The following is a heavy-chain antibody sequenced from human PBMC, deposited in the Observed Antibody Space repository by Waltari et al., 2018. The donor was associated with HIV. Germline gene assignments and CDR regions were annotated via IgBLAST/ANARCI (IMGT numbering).Heavy chain of an antibody. V-gene: IGHV3-21*01. CDR3: ATLVSSGWYYFDY. J-gene: IGHJ4*02. CDR2: ISSSSSYI. D-gene: IGHD6-19*01. CDR1: GFTFSSYS. Sequence: EVQLVESGGGLVKPGGSLRLSCAASGFTFSSYSMNWVHQAPGKGREWVSSISSSSSYIYYADSVKGRFTISRDNAKNSLYLQMNSLRAEDTAVYYCATLVSSGWYYFDYWGQGTLVTVSS.